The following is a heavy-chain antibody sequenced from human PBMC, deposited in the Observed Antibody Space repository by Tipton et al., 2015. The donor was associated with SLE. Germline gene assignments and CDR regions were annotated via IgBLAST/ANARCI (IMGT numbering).Heavy chain of an antibody. Sequence: TLSLTCTVSGASISSSDSYWGWIRQPPGKGLEWIGTIYYSGDTYYNASLTSRVTISVDTSKNQFSLKLRSVTAADTAVYYCARTYSTLHNYFDPWGQGTLVTVSS. V-gene: IGHV4-39*07. CDR2: IYYSGDT. J-gene: IGHJ5*02. CDR1: GASISSSDSY. CDR3: ARTYSTLHNYFDP. D-gene: IGHD1-26*01.